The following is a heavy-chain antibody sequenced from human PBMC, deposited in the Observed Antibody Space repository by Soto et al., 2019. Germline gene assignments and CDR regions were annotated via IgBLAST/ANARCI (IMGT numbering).Heavy chain of an antibody. J-gene: IGHJ4*02. CDR2: IYYSGST. V-gene: IGHV4-39*01. D-gene: IGHD4-17*01. Sequence: LSLTCTVSGGSISSSSYYWGWIRQPPGKGLEWIGSIYYSGSTYYNPSLKSRVTISVDTSKNQFSLKLSSVTAADTAVYYCARIPMTTVTLVDYWGQGTLVTVSS. CDR3: ARIPMTTVTLVDY. CDR1: GGSISSSSYY.